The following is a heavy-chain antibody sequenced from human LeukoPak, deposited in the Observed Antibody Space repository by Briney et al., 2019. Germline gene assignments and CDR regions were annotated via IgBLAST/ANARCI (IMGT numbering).Heavy chain of an antibody. D-gene: IGHD5-12*01. J-gene: IGHJ4*02. CDR2: IYYSGST. V-gene: IGHV4-39*01. CDR3: ARRGGYVEFSY. Sequence: PSETLSLTCTVSGDSISNSAYYWGWIRQPPGKGLEWIGSIYYSGSTHYNPSLKSRVTISADTSKSQFSLKVSSVTAADTAVYYCARRGGYVEFSYWGQGTLVTVSS. CDR1: GDSISNSAYY.